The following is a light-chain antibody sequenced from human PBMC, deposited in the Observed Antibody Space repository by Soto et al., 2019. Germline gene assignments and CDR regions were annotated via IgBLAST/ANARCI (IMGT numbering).Light chain of an antibody. CDR1: QSVSNW. V-gene: IGKV1-5*03. J-gene: IGKJ4*01. CDR3: QQYARYPIT. Sequence: DIQMTQSPSTLSASVGDRVIITCRASQSVSNWLAWYQKKPGKAPKSLIYRASSLGSGVPSRFSGSGSGTEFTLTISSLQPDDLATYDCQQYARYPITFGGGTEVEIK. CDR2: RAS.